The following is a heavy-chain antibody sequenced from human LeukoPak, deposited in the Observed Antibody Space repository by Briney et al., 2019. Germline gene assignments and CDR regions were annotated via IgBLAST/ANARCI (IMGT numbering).Heavy chain of an antibody. Sequence: SETLSLTCTVSGGSISGYYWSWIRQPPGKGLEWIGYIYYSGSTNYKPSLKSRVTISVDTSKNQISLKLNSVTAADTAVYYCARAIVPAAGRIRFDPWGQGTLVTVSS. CDR3: ARAIVPAAGRIRFDP. J-gene: IGHJ5*02. V-gene: IGHV4-59*01. CDR2: IYYSGST. D-gene: IGHD2-2*01. CDR1: GGSISGYY.